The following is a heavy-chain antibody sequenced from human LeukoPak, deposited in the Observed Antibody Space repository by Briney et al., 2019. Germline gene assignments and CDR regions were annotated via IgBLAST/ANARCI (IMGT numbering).Heavy chain of an antibody. CDR1: GYTFTSYG. CDR3: ARLWFGELLPYGMDV. J-gene: IGHJ6*02. V-gene: IGHV1-18*01. D-gene: IGHD3-10*01. CDR2: ISAYNGNT. Sequence: AASVKVSCKASGYTFTSYGISWVRQAPGQGLEWMGWISAYNGNTNYAQKLQGRVTMTTDTSTSTAYMELRSLRSDDTAVYYCARLWFGELLPYGMDVWGQGTTVTVSS.